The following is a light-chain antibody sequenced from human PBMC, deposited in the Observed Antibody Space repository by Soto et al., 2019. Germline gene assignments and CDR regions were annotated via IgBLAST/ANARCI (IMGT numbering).Light chain of an antibody. V-gene: IGKV3-20*01. Sequence: EIVVTQSPGTLSLSPGERATLSCRTSQSVNNNYLAWYQQKPGQAPRLLIYGASSRATGIPDRFSGSGSGTDFTLSISRLEPEDFAVYYCQQYSSLWTFGQGTKVDIK. CDR2: GAS. J-gene: IGKJ1*01. CDR3: QQYSSLWT. CDR1: QSVNNNY.